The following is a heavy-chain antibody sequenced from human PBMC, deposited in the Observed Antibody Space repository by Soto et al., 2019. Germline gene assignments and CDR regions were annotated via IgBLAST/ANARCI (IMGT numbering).Heavy chain of an antibody. CDR2: ITHSGSS. D-gene: IGHD6-13*01. J-gene: IGHJ5*02. CDR1: GGSFSAYS. Sequence: QVQLQQWGTGLLKPSETLSLTCAVYGGSFSAYSWSWIRQPPGQGLEWIGEITHSGSSYYNPSLKSRVTISVDTSKNQCSLKLSSVTAADTAVYYCARSGRQQLVRRNWFDLWGQGTLVTVSS. V-gene: IGHV4-34*02. CDR3: ARSGRQQLVRRNWFDL.